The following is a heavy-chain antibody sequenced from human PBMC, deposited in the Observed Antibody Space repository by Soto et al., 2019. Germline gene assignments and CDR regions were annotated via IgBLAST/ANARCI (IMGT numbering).Heavy chain of an antibody. CDR2: IFHSGRT. J-gene: IGHJ5*02. Sequence: QVQLQESGPGLVRPSETLSLTCSVSGASISSDYWSWVRQSPGKGLEWIGYIFHSGRTTYNPSLKSRVTISVDKSKNQFSLNLTSVAASDTAVCFCARVPTQGWFDPWGQGTLVTVSS. CDR1: GASISSDY. CDR3: ARVPTQGWFDP. V-gene: IGHV4-59*01.